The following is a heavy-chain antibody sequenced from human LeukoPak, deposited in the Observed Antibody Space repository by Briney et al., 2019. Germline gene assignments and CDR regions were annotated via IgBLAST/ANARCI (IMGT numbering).Heavy chain of an antibody. D-gene: IGHD3-22*01. CDR2: IYTSGST. Sequence: SETLSLTCTVSGGSISSGSYYWSWIRQPAGKGLEWIGRIYTSGSTNYNPSLKSRVTISVDTSKNQFSLKLSSVTAADTAVYYCARGGYDSSGCYYPVGNYWGQGTLVTVSS. V-gene: IGHV4-61*02. CDR3: ARGGYDSSGCYYPVGNY. J-gene: IGHJ4*02. CDR1: GGSISSGSYY.